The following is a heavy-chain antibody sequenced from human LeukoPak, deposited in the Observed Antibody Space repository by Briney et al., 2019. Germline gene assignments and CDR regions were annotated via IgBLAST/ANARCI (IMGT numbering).Heavy chain of an antibody. Sequence: PGGSLRLSCAASGFTFSSYSMNWVRQAPGKGLEWVSYISSSSSTIYYADSVKGRFTISRDNAKNSLYLQMNSLRAEDTAVYYCARYCSGGSCYFKSFDYWGQGTLVTVSS. J-gene: IGHJ4*02. V-gene: IGHV3-48*04. D-gene: IGHD2-15*01. CDR2: ISSSSSTI. CDR1: GFTFSSYS. CDR3: ARYCSGGSCYFKSFDY.